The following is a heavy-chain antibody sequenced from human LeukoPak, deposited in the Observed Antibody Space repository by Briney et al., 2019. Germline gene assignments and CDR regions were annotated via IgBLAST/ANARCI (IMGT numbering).Heavy chain of an antibody. D-gene: IGHD3-22*01. CDR1: GGSFSGYY. V-gene: IGHV4-34*01. CDR2: INHSGST. CDR3: ARGVVVIRY. J-gene: IGHJ4*02. Sequence: SETLSLTCAVYGGSFSGYYWSWIRQPPGKGLEWIGEINHSGSTNYNPSLKSRVTIPVDTSKNQFSLKLSSVTAADTAVYYCARGVVVIRYWGQGTLVTVSS.